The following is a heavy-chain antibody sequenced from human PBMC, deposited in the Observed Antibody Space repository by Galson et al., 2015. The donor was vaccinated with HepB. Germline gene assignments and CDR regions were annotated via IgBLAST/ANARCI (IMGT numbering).Heavy chain of an antibody. CDR3: ARVPRGGGYFDWLLSPPLGMDV. CDR2: ISAYNGNT. Sequence: SVKVSCKASGYTFTSYGISWVRQAPGQGLEWMGWISAYNGNTNYAQKLQGRVTMTTDTSTSTAYMELRSLRSDDTAVYYCARVPRGGGYFDWLLSPPLGMDVWGQGTTVTVSS. D-gene: IGHD3-9*01. CDR1: GYTFTSYG. J-gene: IGHJ6*02. V-gene: IGHV1-18*04.